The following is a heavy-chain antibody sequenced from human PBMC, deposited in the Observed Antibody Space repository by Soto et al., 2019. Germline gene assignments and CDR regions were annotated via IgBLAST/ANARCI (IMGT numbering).Heavy chain of an antibody. D-gene: IGHD3-10*01. J-gene: IGHJ5*02. Sequence: GASVKVSCKASGYTFTSYYMHWVRQAPGQGLEWMGWINPNSGGTNYAQKFQGRVTMTRDTSIGTAYMELSRLRSDDTAVYYCARDSYYGSGNWFDPWGQGTLVTVSS. CDR2: INPNSGGT. V-gene: IGHV1-2*02. CDR1: GYTFTSYY. CDR3: ARDSYYGSGNWFDP.